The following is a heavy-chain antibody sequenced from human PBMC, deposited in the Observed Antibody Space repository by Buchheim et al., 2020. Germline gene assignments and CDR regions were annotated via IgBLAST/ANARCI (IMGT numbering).Heavy chain of an antibody. D-gene: IGHD6-13*01. CDR2: IIPILGIA. V-gene: IGHV1-69*02. CDR1: GGTFSSYT. J-gene: IGHJ4*02. CDR3: ARGEGRVAAAGSTDTFDY. Sequence: QVQLVQSGAEVKKPGSSVKVSCKASGGTFSSYTISWVRQAPGQGLEWMGRIIPILGIANYAQKFQGRVTLTADKSTSTAYMELSSLRSEDTAVYYCARGEGRVAAAGSTDTFDYWGQGTL.